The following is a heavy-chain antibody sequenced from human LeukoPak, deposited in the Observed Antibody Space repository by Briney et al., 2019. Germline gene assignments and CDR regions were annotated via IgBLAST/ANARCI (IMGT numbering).Heavy chain of an antibody. CDR2: IYYSGST. D-gene: IGHD1-26*01. CDR3: ARDYRSGSYDFYYYYYMDV. CDR1: GGSISSHY. Sequence: SETLSLTCTVSGGSISSHYWSWIRQPPGKGLEWIGYIYYSGSTNYNPSLKSRVTISLDTSKNQVSLELRSVTAADTAVYYCARDYRSGSYDFYYYYYMDVWGKGTTVTVSS. V-gene: IGHV4-59*11. J-gene: IGHJ6*03.